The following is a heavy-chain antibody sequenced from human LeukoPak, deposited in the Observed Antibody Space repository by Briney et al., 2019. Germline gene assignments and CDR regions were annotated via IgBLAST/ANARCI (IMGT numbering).Heavy chain of an antibody. V-gene: IGHV1-58*01. CDR2: IVVGSGNT. D-gene: IGHD6-13*01. CDR1: GFTFTSSA. J-gene: IGHJ6*03. Sequence: SVKVSCKASGFTFTSSAVQWVRQARGQRLEWIGWIVVGSGNTNYAQKFQERVTITRDMSTSTAYMELSSLRSEDTAVYYCAAAVAPAGTTYYYYYMDVWGKGTTVTVSS. CDR3: AAAVAPAGTTYYYYYMDV.